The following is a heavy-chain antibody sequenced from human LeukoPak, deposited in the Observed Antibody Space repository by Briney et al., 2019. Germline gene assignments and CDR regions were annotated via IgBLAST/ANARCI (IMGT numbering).Heavy chain of an antibody. CDR2: IWEDGTNI. D-gene: IGHD3-3*01. CDR1: GFTFSIYG. CDR3: ARDGGQTETLDY. J-gene: IGHJ4*02. V-gene: IGHV3-33*08. Sequence: GGSLRLSCAASGFTFSIYGMHWVRQAPGKGLEWVAAIWEDGTNIHYADSVKGRFTISRDNSKNTLYLQMNSLRDEDTAVYYCARDGGQTETLDYWGQGTLVIVSS.